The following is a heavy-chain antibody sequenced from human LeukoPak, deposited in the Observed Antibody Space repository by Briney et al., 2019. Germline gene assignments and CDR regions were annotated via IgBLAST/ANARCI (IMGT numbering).Heavy chain of an antibody. CDR2: ISWNGRSI. V-gene: IGHV3-9*01. CDR3: ARHLQYCSSNSWPHDGFDI. Sequence: GSSLRLSCAASGLTLDDYAMQWARPPPGKGLEWVSCISWNGRSIHHADSVKGPYTISRDNANNSLYLQMNSLRAEDTALYYCARHLQYCSSNSWPHDGFDIWGEGTMVSVSS. J-gene: IGHJ3*02. D-gene: IGHD2-2*01. CDR1: GLTLDDYA.